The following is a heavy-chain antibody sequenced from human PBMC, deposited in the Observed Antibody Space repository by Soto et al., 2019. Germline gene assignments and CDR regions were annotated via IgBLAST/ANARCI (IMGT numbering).Heavy chain of an antibody. D-gene: IGHD5-12*01. CDR2: IYYNGSP. CDR3: ARCVRGYSGYDPPDX. Sequence: TLSLSCTVSGGSIISVGYYWSWIRQHPGKGLELTGYIYYNGSPYYNPSLKSRVTISLDTSKNQFSINLRSETAADTAVYYCARCVRGYSGYDPPDXWGQGTLVTVSX. J-gene: IGHJ4*02. CDR1: GGSIISVGYY. V-gene: IGHV4-31*03.